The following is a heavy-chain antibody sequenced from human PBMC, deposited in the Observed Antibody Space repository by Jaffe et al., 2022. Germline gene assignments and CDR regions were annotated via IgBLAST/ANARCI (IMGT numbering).Heavy chain of an antibody. CDR3: AKDIGGYSWGVFDY. CDR1: GFTFSSYG. D-gene: IGHD3-16*01. CDR2: IRYDGSNK. J-gene: IGHJ4*02. V-gene: IGHV3-30*02. Sequence: QVQLVESGGGVVQPGGSLRLSCAASGFTFSSYGMHWVRQAPGKGLEWVAFIRYDGSNKYYADSVKGRFTISRDNSKNTLYLQMNSLRAEDTAVYYCAKDIGGYSWGVFDYWGQGTLVTVSS.